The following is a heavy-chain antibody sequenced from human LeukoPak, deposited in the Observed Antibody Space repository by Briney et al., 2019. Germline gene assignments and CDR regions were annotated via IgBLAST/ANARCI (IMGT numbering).Heavy chain of an antibody. CDR1: GFTFDDYG. J-gene: IGHJ4*02. CDR3: AREYYGSGSYYNVGY. D-gene: IGHD3-10*01. Sequence: PGGSLRLSCAASGFTFDDYGMSWVRQAPGKGLEWVSGINWNGGRTGYADSVKGRITISRDNAKKSLYVQMNSLRAEDTALYYCAREYYGSGSYYNVGYWGQGTLVTVSS. V-gene: IGHV3-20*04. CDR2: INWNGGRT.